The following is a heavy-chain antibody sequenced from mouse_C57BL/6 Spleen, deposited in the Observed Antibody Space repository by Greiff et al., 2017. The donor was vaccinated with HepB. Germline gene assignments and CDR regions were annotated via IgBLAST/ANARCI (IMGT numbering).Heavy chain of an antibody. D-gene: IGHD3-2*02. J-gene: IGHJ2*01. CDR3: ARELRDGPFDY. Sequence: QVQLQQSGAELVRPGSSVKLSCKASGYTFTSYWMDWVKQRPGQGLEWIGNIYPSDSETHYNQKFKDKATLTVDKSSSTAYMQRSSLTSEDSAVYYCARELRDGPFDYWGQGTTLTVSS. CDR1: GYTFTSYW. CDR2: IYPSDSET. V-gene: IGHV1-61*01.